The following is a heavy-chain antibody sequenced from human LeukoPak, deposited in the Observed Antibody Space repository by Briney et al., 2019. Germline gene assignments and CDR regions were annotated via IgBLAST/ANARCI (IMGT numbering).Heavy chain of an antibody. CDR1: GCTVSSNY. CDR3: ARVRSGYSFGY. CDR2: IYSGGST. V-gene: IGHV3-53*01. D-gene: IGHD5-18*01. Sequence: PGGSLRLSCAASGCTVSSNYMSWVRQAPGKWLEWVSAIYSGGSTSYAESVKGRFTISRDNSKNTLYLQMTSLRAEDTAMYYCARVRSGYSFGYWGQGTLVTVSS. J-gene: IGHJ4*02.